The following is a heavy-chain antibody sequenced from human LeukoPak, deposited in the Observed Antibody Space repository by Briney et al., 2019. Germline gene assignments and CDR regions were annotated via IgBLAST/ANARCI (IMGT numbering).Heavy chain of an antibody. CDR2: IKQDGSEK. V-gene: IGHV3-7*01. Sequence: PGGSLRLSCAASGFTFSSYWMSWVRQAPGKGLEWVANIKQDGSEKYYVDSVKGRFTISRDNAKNSLYLQMNSLRAEDTAVYYCARDGVYRSSTSCGSYYYYGMDVWGQGTTVTVSS. CDR3: ARDGVYRSSTSCGSYYYYGMDV. D-gene: IGHD2-2*01. CDR1: GFTFSSYW. J-gene: IGHJ6*02.